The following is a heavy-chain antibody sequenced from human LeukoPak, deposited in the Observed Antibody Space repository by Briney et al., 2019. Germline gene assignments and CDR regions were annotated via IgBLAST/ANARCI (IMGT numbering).Heavy chain of an antibody. Sequence: GGSLRLSCAASGFTFSSYEMNWVRQAPGKGLEWVSYIRSSGSTIYYADSVKGRFTISRDNAKNSLYLQMNSLRAEDTAVYYCARPPYSSSWSKGYYYYMDVWGKGTTVTVSS. CDR1: GFTFSSYE. CDR2: IRSSGSTI. D-gene: IGHD6-13*01. V-gene: IGHV3-48*03. CDR3: ARPPYSSSWSKGYYYYMDV. J-gene: IGHJ6*03.